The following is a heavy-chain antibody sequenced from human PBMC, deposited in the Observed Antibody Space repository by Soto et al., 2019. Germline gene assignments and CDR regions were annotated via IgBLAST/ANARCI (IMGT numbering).Heavy chain of an antibody. CDR2: ISYDGSNK. Sequence: QVQLVESGGGVVQPGRSLRLSCAASGFTFSSYGMHWVRQAPGKGLEWVAVISYDGSNKYYADSVKGRFTISRDNSKNTLYLQMNSLRSEDTAVYYCAKDSTVVVTAIGSWYFDLWSSGNLVTVSS. V-gene: IGHV3-30*18. D-gene: IGHD2-21*02. J-gene: IGHJ2*01. CDR3: AKDSTVVVTAIGSWYFDL. CDR1: GFTFSSYG.